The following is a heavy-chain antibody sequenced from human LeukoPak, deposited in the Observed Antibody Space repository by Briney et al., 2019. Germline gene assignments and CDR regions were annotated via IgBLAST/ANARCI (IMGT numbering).Heavy chain of an antibody. CDR3: ARVTGTGYAFDY. D-gene: IGHD7-27*01. J-gene: IGHJ4*02. V-gene: IGHV1-46*01. CDR2: INPSGGST. CDR1: GGTFSSYA. Sequence: ASVKVSCKASGGTFSSYAISWVRQAPGQGLEWMGIINPSGGSTSYAQKFQGRVTMTRDTSTSTVYMELSSLRSEDTAVYYCARVTGTGYAFDYWGQGTLVTVSS.